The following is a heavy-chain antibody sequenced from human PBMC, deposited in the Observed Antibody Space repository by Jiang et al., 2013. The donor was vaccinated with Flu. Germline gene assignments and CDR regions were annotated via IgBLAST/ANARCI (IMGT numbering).Heavy chain of an antibody. Sequence: KTRVTISVDTSRDQFSLKLSSVTAADTAVYYCARAHCDGRYPNYWGQGTLVTVSS. D-gene: IGHD2-2*02. CDR3: ARAHCDGRYPNY. V-gene: IGHV4-59*01. J-gene: IGHJ4*02.